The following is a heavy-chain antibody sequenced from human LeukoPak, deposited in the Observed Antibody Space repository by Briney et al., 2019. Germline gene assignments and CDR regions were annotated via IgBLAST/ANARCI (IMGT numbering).Heavy chain of an antibody. Sequence: PGGSLRLSCAASGFTFSSDAMSWLRQTPQKGLEWVSGISVTGDVTYYTDSVKGRFTIARDNSRTTLYLQLSSLRADDTAVYYCAKSHITRYPLQYYFDLWGQGAQVIVSS. CDR1: GFTFSSDA. CDR3: AKSHITRYPLQYYFDL. V-gene: IGHV3-23*01. J-gene: IGHJ4*02. D-gene: IGHD2-21*01. CDR2: ISVTGDVT.